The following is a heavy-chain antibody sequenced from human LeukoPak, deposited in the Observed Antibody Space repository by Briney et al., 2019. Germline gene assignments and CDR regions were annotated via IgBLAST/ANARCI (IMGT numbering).Heavy chain of an antibody. CDR3: ASFSVVPYYFDY. CDR1: GFTFDDYA. Sequence: GGSLRLSCAASGFTFDDYAMHWVRQAPGKGLEWVSGISWNSGSIGYADSVKGRFTISRDNAKNSLYLQMNSLRAEDTAVYYCASFSVVPYYFDYWGQGTLVTVSS. J-gene: IGHJ4*02. CDR2: ISWNSGSI. D-gene: IGHD2-21*01. V-gene: IGHV3-9*01.